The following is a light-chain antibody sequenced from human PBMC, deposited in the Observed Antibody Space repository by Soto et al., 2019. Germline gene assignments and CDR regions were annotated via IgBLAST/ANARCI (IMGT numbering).Light chain of an antibody. J-gene: IGLJ2*01. CDR3: STYTNNSPLGI. CDR2: EVS. Sequence: QSVLTQPASVSGSPGQSITISCTGTSSDVGGYNYVAWYHQHPGKAPKLMIFEVSNRPSGVSYRFSGSKSGNTASLTISGLQPEDEGTYYCSTYTNNSPLGIFGGGTTLTVL. CDR1: SSDVGGYNY. V-gene: IGLV2-14*01.